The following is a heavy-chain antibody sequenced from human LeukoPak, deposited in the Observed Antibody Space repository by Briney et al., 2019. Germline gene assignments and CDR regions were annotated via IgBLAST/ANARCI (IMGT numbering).Heavy chain of an antibody. Sequence: PSETLSLTCTVSGGSISSYYWSWIRQPAGKGLEWIGRIYSSGSTSGSTNYNPSLKSRVTMSLDTSKNQFSLKLSSVTAADTAVYYCARFGEFTFGDAFDIWGQGTMVTVSS. CDR1: GGSISSYY. CDR3: ARFGEFTFGDAFDI. J-gene: IGHJ3*02. CDR2: IYSSGSTSGST. V-gene: IGHV4-4*07. D-gene: IGHD3-10*01.